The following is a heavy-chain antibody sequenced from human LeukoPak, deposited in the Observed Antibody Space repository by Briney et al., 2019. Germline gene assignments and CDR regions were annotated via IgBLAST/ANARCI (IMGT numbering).Heavy chain of an antibody. CDR2: ISYDGSNK. D-gene: IGHD6-19*01. V-gene: IGHV3-30-3*01. Sequence: GRSLRLSCAASGFTFSSYAMHWVRQAPGKGLEWVAVISYDGSNKYYADSVKGRFTISRDNSKNTLYLQMNSLRAEDTAVYYCARGKQWLVPIDYWGQGTLVTVSS. J-gene: IGHJ4*02. CDR3: ARGKQWLVPIDY. CDR1: GFTFSSYA.